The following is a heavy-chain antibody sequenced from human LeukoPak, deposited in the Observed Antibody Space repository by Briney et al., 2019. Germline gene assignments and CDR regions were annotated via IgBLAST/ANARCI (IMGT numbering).Heavy chain of an antibody. D-gene: IGHD5-18*01. CDR1: GFTVSSNY. J-gene: IGHJ5*02. CDR3: AKDDAGYSYGYSGWFDP. Sequence: GGSLRLPCAASGFTVSSNYMSWVRQAPGKGLEWVSVIYSGGSTYYADSVKGRFTISRDNSKNTLYLQMNSLRAEDTAVYYCAKDDAGYSYGYSGWFDPWGQGTLVTVSS. V-gene: IGHV3-53*01. CDR2: IYSGGST.